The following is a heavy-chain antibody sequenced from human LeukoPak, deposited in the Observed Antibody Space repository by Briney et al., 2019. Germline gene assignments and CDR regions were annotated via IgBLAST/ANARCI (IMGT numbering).Heavy chain of an antibody. V-gene: IGHV3-48*01. J-gene: IGHJ5*02. D-gene: IGHD3-9*01. CDR2: ISSSSSTI. CDR3: ARDVDRRDDP. Sequence: GGSLRLSCAASGFTFSSYSMNWVRQAPGKGLEWVSYISSSSSTIYYADSVKGRFTISRDNAKNSLHLQMNSLRAEDTAVYYCARDVDRRDDPWGQGTLVTVSS. CDR1: GFTFSSYS.